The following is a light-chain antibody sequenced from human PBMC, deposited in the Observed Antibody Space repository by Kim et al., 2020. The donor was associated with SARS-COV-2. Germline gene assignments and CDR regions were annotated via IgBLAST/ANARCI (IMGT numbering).Light chain of an antibody. Sequence: SSELTQDPAVSVALGQTVRITCQGDSLRSYYASWYQQKPGQAPVLVIYGKNNRPSGIPDRFSGSSSGNTASLTITEAQAEDEADYYFNSRDSSGNHVVFG. CDR1: SLRSYY. CDR2: GKN. J-gene: IGLJ2*01. CDR3: NSRDSSGNHVV. V-gene: IGLV3-19*01.